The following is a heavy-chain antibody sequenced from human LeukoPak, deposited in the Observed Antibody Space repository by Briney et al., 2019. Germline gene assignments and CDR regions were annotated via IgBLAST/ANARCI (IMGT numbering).Heavy chain of an antibody. J-gene: IGHJ4*02. CDR1: GFTFDDYA. D-gene: IGHD2-15*01. V-gene: IGHV3-9*01. CDR2: ISWNSGSI. Sequence: GGSLRLSCAASGFTFDDYAMHWVRQAPGKGLEWVSGISWNSGSIGYADSVKGRFTISRDNAKNSLYLQMNSLRAEDTALYYCAKSRILAFCFDYWGQGTLVTVSS. CDR3: AKSRILAFCFDY.